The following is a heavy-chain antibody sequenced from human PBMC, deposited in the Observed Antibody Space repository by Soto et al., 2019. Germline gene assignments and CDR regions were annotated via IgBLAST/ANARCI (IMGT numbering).Heavy chain of an antibody. CDR1: GGSISTYY. Sequence: SETLSLTCTVSGGSISTYYWSWIRQPPGQGLEWIGYIYYGGSTNRNPSLNSRVTFSVDTSKNQISLRLSSVTAADTAVYYCARSGNSNGLVFDYWGRGTLVTVSS. D-gene: IGHD5-18*01. CDR3: ARSGNSNGLVFDY. V-gene: IGHV4-59*01. J-gene: IGHJ4*02. CDR2: IYYGGST.